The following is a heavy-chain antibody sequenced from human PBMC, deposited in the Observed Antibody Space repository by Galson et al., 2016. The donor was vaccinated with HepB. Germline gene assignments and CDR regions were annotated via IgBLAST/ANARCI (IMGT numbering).Heavy chain of an antibody. CDR2: ISSTSSST. J-gene: IGHJ4*02. Sequence: ALRLSCAASGFTFSNHEMNRVRQAPGTGLEWVSFISSTSSSTYYADSVKGRFTVSRDNARNSVYLKRNSLRAADTAVYYCVRALLGSGWYWVIDAWGQGTLVTVSS. CDR1: GFTFSNHE. V-gene: IGHV3-48*03. CDR3: VRALLGSGWYWVIDA. D-gene: IGHD6-19*01.